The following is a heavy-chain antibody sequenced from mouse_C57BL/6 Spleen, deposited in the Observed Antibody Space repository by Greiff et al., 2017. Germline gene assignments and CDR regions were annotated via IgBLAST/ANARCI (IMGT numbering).Heavy chain of an antibody. CDR1: GYAFSSYW. CDR3: ARGDSSWYFDV. D-gene: IGHD2-12*01. Sequence: VKLQESGAELVKPGASVKISCKASGYAFSSYWMNWVKQRPGKGLEWIGQIYPGDGDTNYNGKFKGKATLTADKSSSTAYMQRSSLTSEDSSVYFCARGDSSWYFDVWGTGTTVTVSS. CDR2: IYPGDGDT. J-gene: IGHJ1*03. V-gene: IGHV1-80*01.